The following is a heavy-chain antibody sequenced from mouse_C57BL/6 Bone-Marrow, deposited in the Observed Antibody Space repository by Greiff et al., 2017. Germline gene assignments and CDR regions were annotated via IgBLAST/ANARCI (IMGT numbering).Heavy chain of an antibody. CDR3: ARTPPSFYPYFDY. J-gene: IGHJ2*01. CDR2: LDPSDRYT. Sequence: QVQLQQPGAELVRPGTSVKLSCKASGYTFTSYWLHWVKQRPGQGLEWIGVLDPSDRYTNYNQKFKGKATLTVDTSSSTAYMQLSILTSEDSAVYYCARTPPSFYPYFDYWGQGTTLTVSS. D-gene: IGHD2-3*01. V-gene: IGHV1-59*01. CDR1: GYTFTSYW.